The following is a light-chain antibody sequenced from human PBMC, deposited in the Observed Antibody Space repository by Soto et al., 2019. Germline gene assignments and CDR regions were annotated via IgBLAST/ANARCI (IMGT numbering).Light chain of an antibody. J-gene: IGKJ2*01. CDR1: QSVSSSY. CDR3: QQYGSSPNT. Sequence: EIVLTQSPGPLSLSPGERATLSCRASQSVSSSYLAWYQQKPGQAPRLLIYGASSRATGIPDRLSGSGSGTDFTLTISRLEPEDFAVYYCQQYGSSPNTFGQGTKLEIK. CDR2: GAS. V-gene: IGKV3-20*01.